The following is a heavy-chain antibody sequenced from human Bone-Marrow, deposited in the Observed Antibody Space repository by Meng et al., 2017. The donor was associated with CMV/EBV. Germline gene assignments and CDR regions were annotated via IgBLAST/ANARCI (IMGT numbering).Heavy chain of an antibody. D-gene: IGHD3-10*01. CDR2: IGSNEGST. CDR3: ARYMVRGIYYGMDV. CDR1: EFTFSQLT. Sequence: GESLKISCAASEFTFSQLTMYWVRQAPGKGLEYVSSIGSNEGSTNYADSVKGRFTISRDNSKNTLYLQMNSLRAEDTAVYYCARYMVRGIYYGMDVWGQGTTVTVSS. V-gene: IGHV3-64*02. J-gene: IGHJ6*02.